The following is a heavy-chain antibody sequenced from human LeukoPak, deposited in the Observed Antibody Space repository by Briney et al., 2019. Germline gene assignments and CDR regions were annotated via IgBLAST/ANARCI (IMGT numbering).Heavy chain of an antibody. CDR1: GGSISSYY. CDR3: ARDSWAVREAYNWFDP. CDR2: IYYSGST. V-gene: IGHV4-59*12. J-gene: IGHJ5*02. Sequence: PSETLSLTCTVSGGSISSYYWSWIRQPPGKGLEWIGYIYYSGSTNYNPSPKSRVTISVDTSKNQFSLQLNSVTPEDTAVYYCARDSWAVREAYNWFDPWGQGTLVTVSS. D-gene: IGHD6-19*01.